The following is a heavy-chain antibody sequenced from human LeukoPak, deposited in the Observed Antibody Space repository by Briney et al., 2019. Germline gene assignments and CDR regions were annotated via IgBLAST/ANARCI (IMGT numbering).Heavy chain of an antibody. CDR1: GFTFTNAW. Sequence: PGGSLRLSCAASGFTFTNAWMNWVRQAPGKGLEWGGRIKSKTDGGTTDYAAPVKGRFTISRDDSKNTLYLQMNSLEVEDTAVYFCTTARYSSSWSRDYWGQGTLVTVSS. CDR3: TTARYSSSWSRDY. CDR2: IKSKTDGGTT. J-gene: IGHJ4*02. D-gene: IGHD6-13*01. V-gene: IGHV3-15*07.